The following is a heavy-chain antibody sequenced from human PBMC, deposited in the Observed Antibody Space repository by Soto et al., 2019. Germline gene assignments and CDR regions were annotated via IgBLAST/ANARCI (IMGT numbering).Heavy chain of an antibody. CDR1: GVTFNKYA. CDR2: ISGSGAST. D-gene: IGHD3-16*01. V-gene: IGHV3-23*01. Sequence: GGSLRLSXVASGVTFNKYALAGVRQAPGKGLEWVSAISGSGASTYDAVSVKGRFTISRDNSNNTLYLQMNSLRAEDTAVYYCAKTPGVITVITSLVHWGQGTPVTVSS. CDR3: AKTPGVITVITSLVH. J-gene: IGHJ4*02.